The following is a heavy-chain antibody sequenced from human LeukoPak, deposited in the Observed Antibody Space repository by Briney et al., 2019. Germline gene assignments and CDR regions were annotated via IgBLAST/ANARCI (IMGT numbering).Heavy chain of an antibody. J-gene: IGHJ4*02. CDR1: GYTFTSYG. CDR2: ISAYNGNT. D-gene: IGHD3-22*01. Sequence: ASVKVSCKASGYTFTSYGISWVRQAPGQGLEWMGWISAYNGNTNYAQKVQGRVTMTTDTSTSTAYMELRSLRSDDTAVYYCARDRYHDSSGYYSGYWGQGTLVTVSS. CDR3: ARDRYHDSSGYYSGY. V-gene: IGHV1-18*01.